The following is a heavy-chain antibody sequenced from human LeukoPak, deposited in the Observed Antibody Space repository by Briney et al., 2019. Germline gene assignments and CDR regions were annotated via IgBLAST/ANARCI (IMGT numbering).Heavy chain of an antibody. CDR1: GGSISSGDYY. CDR3: AREHSNYALLDY. J-gene: IGHJ4*02. Sequence: SETLSLTCTVSGGSISSGDYYWSWIRQPPGKGLEWIGYIYYSGSTYYNPSLKSRVTISVDTSKNQFSLKLSSVTAADTAVYYCAREHSNYALLDYWGQGTLVTVSS. V-gene: IGHV4-30-4*08. D-gene: IGHD4-11*01. CDR2: IYYSGST.